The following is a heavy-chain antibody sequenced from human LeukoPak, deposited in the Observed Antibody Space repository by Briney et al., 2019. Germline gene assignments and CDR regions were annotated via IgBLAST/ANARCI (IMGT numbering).Heavy chain of an antibody. CDR2: ISGNGYNT. D-gene: IGHD3-10*01. V-gene: IGHV3-23*01. CDR1: GFTLGNYA. CDR3: AKGVRLWFAFYFDY. J-gene: IGHJ4*02. Sequence: SGGSLRLSCAASGFTLGNYAMSWVRQAPGKGLEWVSAISGNGYNTYYADSVKGRFTISSGSSRNTLYLQMHSLRAEDTAVYYCAKGVRLWFAFYFDYWGQGTLVTVSS.